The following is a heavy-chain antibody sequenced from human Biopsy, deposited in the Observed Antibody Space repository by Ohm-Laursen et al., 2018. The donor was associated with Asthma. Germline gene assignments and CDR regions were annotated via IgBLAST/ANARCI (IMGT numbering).Heavy chain of an antibody. Sequence: SVKVSCKASGYTFISYAIHWVRQVPGQRLEWMGWINAGNGNTKYSQKFQGRVTITRDTSASTAYMELSSLRSEDTAVYYCARTYYDFLTGQVIDAFAIWGQGTMVTVSS. D-gene: IGHD3-9*01. CDR1: GYTFISYA. CDR3: ARTYYDFLTGQVIDAFAI. J-gene: IGHJ3*02. CDR2: INAGNGNT. V-gene: IGHV1-3*01.